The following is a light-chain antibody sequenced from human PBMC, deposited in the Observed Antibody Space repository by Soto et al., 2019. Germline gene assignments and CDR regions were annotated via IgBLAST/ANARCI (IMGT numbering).Light chain of an antibody. CDR3: SSCTTTVV. Sequence: QSALTQPASVSGSRGQSITISCTGTSSDVGGYNYVSWYQHHPGKAPKLIIYDVSDRPSGVSTRFSGSKSGNTASLTISGLQPEDEADYYCSSCTTTVVFGGGTQLPS. CDR1: SSDVGGYNY. J-gene: IGLJ2*01. V-gene: IGLV2-14*03. CDR2: DVS.